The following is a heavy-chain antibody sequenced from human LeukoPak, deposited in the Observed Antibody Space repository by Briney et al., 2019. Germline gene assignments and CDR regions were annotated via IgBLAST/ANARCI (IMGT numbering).Heavy chain of an antibody. D-gene: IGHD3-3*01. J-gene: IGHJ6*03. V-gene: IGHV3-23*01. Sequence: PGGSLRLSCVASGFTFSPYGMHWARQAPGKGLEWVSAISGSGGSTYYADSVKGRFTISRDNSKNTLYLQMNSLRAEDTAVYYCAKVLGYDAKRRYYYYMDVWGKGTTVTVSS. CDR1: GFTFSPYG. CDR2: ISGSGGST. CDR3: AKVLGYDAKRRYYYYMDV.